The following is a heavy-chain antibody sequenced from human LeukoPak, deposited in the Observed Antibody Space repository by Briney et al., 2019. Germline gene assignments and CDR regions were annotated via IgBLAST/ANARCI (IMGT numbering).Heavy chain of an antibody. D-gene: IGHD3-3*01. V-gene: IGHV1-8*03. Sequence: ASVKVSCKASGYTFTSYGISWVRQATGQGLEWMGWMNPNSGNTGYAQKFQGRVTITRNTSISTAYMELSSLRSEDTAVYYCASSYSVRPYYDFWSGYYTGFSGAFDIWGQGTLVTVSS. J-gene: IGHJ3*02. CDR3: ASSYSVRPYYDFWSGYYTGFSGAFDI. CDR1: GYTFTSYG. CDR2: MNPNSGNT.